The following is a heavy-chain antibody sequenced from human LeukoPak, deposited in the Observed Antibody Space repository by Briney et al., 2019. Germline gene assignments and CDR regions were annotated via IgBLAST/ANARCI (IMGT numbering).Heavy chain of an antibody. Sequence: GASVKVSCKASGYTFTGYYMHWVRQAPGQGLEWMGWINPNSGGTNYAQKFQGRVTTTRDTSISTAYMELSRLRSDDTAVYYCARDQGGYSYGYPRYYFDYWGQGTLVTVSS. CDR1: GYTFTGYY. D-gene: IGHD5-18*01. CDR2: INPNSGGT. J-gene: IGHJ4*02. V-gene: IGHV1-2*02. CDR3: ARDQGGYSYGYPRYYFDY.